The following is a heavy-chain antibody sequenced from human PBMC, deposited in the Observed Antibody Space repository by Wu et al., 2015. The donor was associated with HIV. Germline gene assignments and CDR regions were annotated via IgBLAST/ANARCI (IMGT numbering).Heavy chain of an antibody. Sequence: QVQLLQSGAEVKKPGSSVKVSCKASGGTFSSYAISWVRQAPGQGLEWMGRIIPVLGTTYSAQKLEGRVTFTADESTSTAYMELSSLRSEDTAVYYCASAKPFSGSSQHFDYWGQGTLVTGLL. D-gene: IGHD1-26*01. CDR2: IIPVLGTT. CDR3: ASAKPFSGSSQHFDY. V-gene: IGHV1-69*13. J-gene: IGHJ4*02. CDR1: GGTFSSYA.